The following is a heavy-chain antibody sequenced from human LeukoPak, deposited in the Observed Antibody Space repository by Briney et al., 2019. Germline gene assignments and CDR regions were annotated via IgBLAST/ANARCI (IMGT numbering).Heavy chain of an antibody. CDR2: IYPGDSDT. Sequence: KHGESLKSSCKDSGYSFTSYWIGWVRQMPGKGLEWMGIIYPGDSDTRYSPSFQGQVTISADKSINTAYLQWSSLKASDTAIYYCARRGEAMDPFDYWGQGTLVTVSS. J-gene: IGHJ4*02. CDR3: ARRGEAMDPFDY. CDR1: GYSFTSYW. V-gene: IGHV5-51*01. D-gene: IGHD5-18*01.